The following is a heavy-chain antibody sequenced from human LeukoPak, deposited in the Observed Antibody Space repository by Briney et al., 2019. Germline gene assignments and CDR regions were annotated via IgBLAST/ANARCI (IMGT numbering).Heavy chain of an antibody. V-gene: IGHV3-21*01. CDR2: ISSSSSCI. CDR3: ARRGRSVRGGYFDY. D-gene: IGHD3-10*01. Sequence: GGSLRLSCAASGFTFSSYSMNWVRQAPGKGLEWVSSISSSSSCIYYADSVTGRFTISRDNAKNSLYLQMNSLRAEDTAVYYCARRGRSVRGGYFDYWGQGTLVTVSS. CDR1: GFTFSSYS. J-gene: IGHJ4*02.